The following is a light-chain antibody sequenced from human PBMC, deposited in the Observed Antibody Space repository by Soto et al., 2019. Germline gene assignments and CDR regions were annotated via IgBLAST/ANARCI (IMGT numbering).Light chain of an antibody. CDR1: QSVSSN. CDR2: GAS. CDR3: QQYNNWWT. Sequence: EIVLTQSPATLSVSPGVRANLSCRVSQSVSSNLAWYQQKPGQAPRRLIYGASNRATGIPARFSGSGSGTEFALTISSLQSEDFAVYYWQQYNNWWTFGQGTKVDIK. V-gene: IGKV3-15*01. J-gene: IGKJ1*01.